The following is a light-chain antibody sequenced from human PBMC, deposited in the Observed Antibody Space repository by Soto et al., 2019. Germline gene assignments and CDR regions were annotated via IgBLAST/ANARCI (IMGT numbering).Light chain of an antibody. J-gene: IGKJ1*01. CDR3: LQAFNYPWT. CDR1: QDIRND. Sequence: AIQMTQSPSSLSASVGDRVTITCRASQDIRNDLGWYQQKPGKTPKLQIFAASSLQSGGPSRFSGSGSGTDFTLTIRSLQPEDFATYYCLQAFNYPWTFGQGTKVEIE. CDR2: AAS. V-gene: IGKV1-6*01.